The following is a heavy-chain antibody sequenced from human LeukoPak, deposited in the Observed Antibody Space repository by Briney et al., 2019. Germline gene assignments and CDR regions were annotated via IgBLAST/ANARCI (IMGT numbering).Heavy chain of an antibody. V-gene: IGHV3-30*18. CDR2: ISYDGSNK. J-gene: IGHJ4*02. D-gene: IGHD5-24*01. CDR1: GFTFSNYG. Sequence: PGGSLRLSCAASGFTFSNYGMHWVRQAPGKGLEWVAVISYDGSNKYYPDSVKGRFTISRDNSKNTLDLQMNSLRAEDTAVYYCAKETGREGTSPFDNWGRGTLVTVPS. CDR3: AKETGREGTSPFDN.